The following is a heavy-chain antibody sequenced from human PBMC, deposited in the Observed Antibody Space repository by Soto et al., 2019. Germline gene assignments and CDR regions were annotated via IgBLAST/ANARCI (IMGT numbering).Heavy chain of an antibody. D-gene: IGHD4-17*01. V-gene: IGHV4-31*03. J-gene: IGHJ5*02. CDR2: IYYSGST. Sequence: SETLSLTRTVSGFSISSGGYYWSWIRQHPGKGLEWIGYIYYSGSTYYNPSLKSRVTISVDTSKNQFSLKLSSVTAADTAVYYCARGEFHDYGDYGNWFDPWGQGTLVTVSS. CDR3: ARGEFHDYGDYGNWFDP. CDR1: GFSISSGGYY.